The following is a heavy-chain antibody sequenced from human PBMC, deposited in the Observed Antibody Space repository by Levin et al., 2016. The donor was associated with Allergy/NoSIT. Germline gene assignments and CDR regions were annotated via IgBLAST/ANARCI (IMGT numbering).Heavy chain of an antibody. Sequence: ASVKVSCKVSGYTLTELSMHWVRQAPGKGLEWMGGFDPEDGETIYAQNFQGRVTMTRDTSISTAYMELSRLRSDDTAVYYCARGERWLQSYDYWGQGTLVTVSS. V-gene: IGHV1-24*01. CDR3: ARGERWLQSYDY. J-gene: IGHJ4*02. CDR1: GYTLTELS. D-gene: IGHD5-24*01. CDR2: FDPEDGET.